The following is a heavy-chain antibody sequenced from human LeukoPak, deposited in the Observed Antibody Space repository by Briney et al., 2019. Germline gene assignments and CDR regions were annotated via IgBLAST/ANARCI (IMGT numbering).Heavy chain of an antibody. Sequence: ASVKVSCKASGYTFRSFDINWVRQATGQGLEWMGWMNPNSGNTGYAQKFQGRVTMTRDTSISTAYMELNSLTSEDTAIYYCLRGLRLGSLEGYWGQGTLVTVSS. D-gene: IGHD6-19*01. CDR2: MNPNSGNT. CDR3: LRGLRLGSLEGY. V-gene: IGHV1-8*01. J-gene: IGHJ4*02. CDR1: GYTFRSFD.